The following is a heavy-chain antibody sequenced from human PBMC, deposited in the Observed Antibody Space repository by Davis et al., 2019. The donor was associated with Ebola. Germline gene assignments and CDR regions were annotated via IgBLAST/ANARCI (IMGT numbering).Heavy chain of an antibody. V-gene: IGHV3-53*05. J-gene: IGHJ4*02. CDR2: IYDHST. CDR3: ATTQWLREFDN. D-gene: IGHD6-19*01. Sequence: GGSLRLSCAASGFTVSSNHMSWVRQAPGKGLEWVSVIYDHSTAYADSVRVRFIISRDKSNNTLYLEMNSLRVDDTAVYYCATTQWLREFDNWGQGTLVTVSS. CDR1: GFTVSSNH.